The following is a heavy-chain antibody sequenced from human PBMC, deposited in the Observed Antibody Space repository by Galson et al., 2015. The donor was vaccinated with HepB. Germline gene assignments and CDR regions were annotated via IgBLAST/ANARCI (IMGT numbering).Heavy chain of an antibody. CDR2: INTNTGNP. Sequence: SVKVSCKASGYTFTSYAMNWVRQAPGQGLEWMGWINTNTGNPTYAQGFTGRFVFSLDTSVSTAYLQISSLKAEDTAVYYCARAWYSSGWYDYYYYYMDVWGKGTTVTVSS. CDR3: ARAWYSSGWYDYYYYYMDV. V-gene: IGHV7-4-1*02. CDR1: GYTFTSYA. D-gene: IGHD6-19*01. J-gene: IGHJ6*03.